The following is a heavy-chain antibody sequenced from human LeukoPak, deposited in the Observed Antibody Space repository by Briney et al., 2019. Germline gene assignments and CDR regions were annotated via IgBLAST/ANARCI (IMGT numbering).Heavy chain of an antibody. J-gene: IGHJ3*02. V-gene: IGHV4-34*01. CDR3: ARALFLDILTGYPRLYDAFDI. CDR2: INHSGST. Sequence: SETLSLTCAVYGGSFSGYYWSWIRQPPGKGLEWIGEINHSGSTNYNPSLTSRVTIAVDTSKTQYSLKLSSVTAADPAMYYCARALFLDILTGYPRLYDAFDIWGQGTMVTVSS. D-gene: IGHD3-9*01. CDR1: GGSFSGYY.